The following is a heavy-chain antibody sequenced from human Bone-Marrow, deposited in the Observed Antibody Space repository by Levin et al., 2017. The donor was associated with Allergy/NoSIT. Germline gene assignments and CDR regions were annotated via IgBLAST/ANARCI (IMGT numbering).Heavy chain of an antibody. V-gene: IGHV3-48*01. CDR2: ITTSSRTI. D-gene: IGHD1/OR15-1a*01. J-gene: IGHJ4*02. CDR1: GFIFSNYD. Sequence: RAGGSLRLSCVASGFIFSNYDMNWVRQAPGKGLEWLSYITTSSRTIYYADSVKGRFTVSRDNGKNSVYLQMSSLRAEDTAVYYCGRDLYDRTIDYWGQGTPVTVSS. CDR3: GRDLYDRTIDY.